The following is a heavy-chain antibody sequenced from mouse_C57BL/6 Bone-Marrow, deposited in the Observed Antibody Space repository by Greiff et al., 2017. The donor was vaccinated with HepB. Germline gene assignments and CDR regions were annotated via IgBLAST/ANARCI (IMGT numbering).Heavy chain of an antibody. D-gene: IGHD1-1*01. Sequence: VQLQQSGPVLVKPGASVKMSCKASGYTFTDYYMNWVKQSHGKSLEWIGVINPYNGGTSYNQKFKGKATLTVDKSSSTAYMELNSLTSEDSAVYYCARGPSYYYGSTGWGQGTTLTVSS. CDR2: INPYNGGT. J-gene: IGHJ2*01. V-gene: IGHV1-19*01. CDR3: ARGPSYYYGSTG. CDR1: GYTFTDYY.